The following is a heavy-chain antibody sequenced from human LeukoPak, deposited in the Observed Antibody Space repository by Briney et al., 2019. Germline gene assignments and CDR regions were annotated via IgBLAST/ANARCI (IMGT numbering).Heavy chain of an antibody. V-gene: IGHV3-30*18. J-gene: IGHJ4*02. CDR2: ISYDGSNK. CDR3: AKEAPKQVPTYDSSGFYYRYFDY. Sequence: GGSLRLSCAASGFTFSSYGMHWVRQAPGKGLEWVAVISYDGSNKYYADSVKGRFTISRDNSKNTLYLQMNSLRAEDTAVYYCAKEAPKQVPTYDSSGFYYRYFDYWGLGTLVTVSS. D-gene: IGHD3-22*01. CDR1: GFTFSSYG.